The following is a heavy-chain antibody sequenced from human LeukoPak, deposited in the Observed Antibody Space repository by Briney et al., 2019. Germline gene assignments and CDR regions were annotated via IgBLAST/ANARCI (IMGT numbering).Heavy chain of an antibody. CDR3: ARGDSGSYSRPFDY. Sequence: LXXGXSISSTSSYTYYADSVKGRFTISRDNAKSSLYLQMNSLRAKDTAVYYCARGDSGSYSRPFDYWGQGTLVTVSS. CDR2: ISSTSSYT. J-gene: IGHJ4*02. V-gene: IGHV3-21*01. D-gene: IGHD1-26*01.